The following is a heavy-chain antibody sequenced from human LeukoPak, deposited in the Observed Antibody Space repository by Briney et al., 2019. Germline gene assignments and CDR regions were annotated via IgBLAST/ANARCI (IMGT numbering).Heavy chain of an antibody. CDR2: ISSSSSYI. CDR1: GFTFSSYS. D-gene: IGHD4-23*01. Sequence: GGSLRLSCAASGFTFSSYSMNWVRQAPGKGLEWVSSISSSSSYIYYADSVKGRFTISRDNAKNSLYLQMNSLRAEDTAVYYCASPYETDAYGGNPQSYYYGMDVWGQGTTVTVSS. J-gene: IGHJ6*02. V-gene: IGHV3-21*01. CDR3: ASPYETDAYGGNPQSYYYGMDV.